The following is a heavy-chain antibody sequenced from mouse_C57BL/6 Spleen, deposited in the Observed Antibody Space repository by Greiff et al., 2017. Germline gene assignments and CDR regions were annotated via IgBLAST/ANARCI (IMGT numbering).Heavy chain of an antibody. CDR2: INYDGSST. CDR1: GFTFSDYY. Sequence: DVHLVESEGGLVQPGSSMKFSCTASGFTFSDYYMAWVPQVPEKGLEWVANINYDGSSTYYLDSLKGRFIISRDNAKNILYLQMSSLKSEDTATYYCARVSYYGKGGYAMDYWGKGTSVTVSS. V-gene: IGHV5-16*01. CDR3: ARVSYYGKGGYAMDY. D-gene: IGHD2-10*01. J-gene: IGHJ4*01.